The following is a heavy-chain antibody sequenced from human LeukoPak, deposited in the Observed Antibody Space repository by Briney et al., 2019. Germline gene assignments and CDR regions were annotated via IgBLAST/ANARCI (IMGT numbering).Heavy chain of an antibody. CDR3: ARDGGFDY. D-gene: IGHD3-3*01. CDR2: INPNSGDT. Sequence: ASVKVSCKASGYTFTDYYMHWVRQAPGQGLEWMGWINPNSGDTNYAQKFQGRVTMTRDTSITTVYMEVSSLRSDDTALYYCARDGGFDYWGQGTLVTVSS. V-gene: IGHV1-2*02. CDR1: GYTFTDYY. J-gene: IGHJ4*02.